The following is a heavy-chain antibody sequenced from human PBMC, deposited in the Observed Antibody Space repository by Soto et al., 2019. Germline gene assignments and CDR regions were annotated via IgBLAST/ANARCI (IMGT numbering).Heavy chain of an antibody. CDR1: GGSISSNSYY. D-gene: IGHD5-12*01. Sequence: QLQLQESGPGLVKPSETLSLTCTVSGGSISSNSYYWAWIRQPPGKGLEWIGSIYYSGTTFYSPSLKSRVTISVDTSKNQFSLKLTSVTAADTAVYYCARRVKVATIDYWGQGILVTVSS. J-gene: IGHJ4*02. CDR3: ARRVKVATIDY. CDR2: IYYSGTT. V-gene: IGHV4-39*01.